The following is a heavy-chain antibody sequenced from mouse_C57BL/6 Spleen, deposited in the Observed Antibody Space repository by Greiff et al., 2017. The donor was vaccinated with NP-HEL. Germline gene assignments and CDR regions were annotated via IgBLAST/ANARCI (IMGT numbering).Heavy chain of an antibody. J-gene: IGHJ1*03. V-gene: IGHV2-2*01. CDR3: ASRGVVVPYWYFDV. Sequence: VQLQESGPGLVQPSQSLSITCTVSGFSLTSYGVHWVRQSPGKGLEWLGVIWSGGSTDYNAAFISRLSISKDNSKSQVFFKMNSLQADDTAIYYWASRGVVVPYWYFDVWGTGTTVTVSS. D-gene: IGHD1-1*01. CDR2: IWSGGST. CDR1: GFSLTSYG.